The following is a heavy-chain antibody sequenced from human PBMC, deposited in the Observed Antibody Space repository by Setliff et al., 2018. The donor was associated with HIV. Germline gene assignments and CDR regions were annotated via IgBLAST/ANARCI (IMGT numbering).Heavy chain of an antibody. V-gene: IGHV4-34*01. J-gene: IGHJ4*02. CDR3: ARGPPGSSIGWYVGY. CDR1: GGSLSDHY. CDR2: INHSGST. D-gene: IGHD6-19*01. Sequence: PSETLSLTCAVYGGSLSDHYWSWIRQPPGKGLEWIGEINHSGSTNYNPSLRSRVSISVDTSKNQFSLRLSSVIAADTAVYYCARGPPGSSIGWYVGYWGQGTLVTVSS.